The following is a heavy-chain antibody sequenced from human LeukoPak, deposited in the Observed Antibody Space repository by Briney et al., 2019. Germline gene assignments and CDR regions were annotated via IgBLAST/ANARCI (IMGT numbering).Heavy chain of an antibody. CDR2: TYFGSKWYN. V-gene: IGHV6-1*01. D-gene: IGHD1-1*01. CDR3: ARQRSRALDL. CDR1: GDRVSNNRIT. Sequence: SQTLSLTCAISGDRVSNNRITWNWIRQSPSRGLEWLGRTYFGSKWYNDYAVSVKSRITINPDTSKNQFSLQLNSVTPEDTAVYYCARQRSRALDLWGQGTMVTVSS. J-gene: IGHJ3*01.